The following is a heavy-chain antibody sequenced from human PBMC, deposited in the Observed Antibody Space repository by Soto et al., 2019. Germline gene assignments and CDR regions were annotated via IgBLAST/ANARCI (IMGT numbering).Heavy chain of an antibody. D-gene: IGHD1-26*01. V-gene: IGHV3-7*01. Sequence: EVQLVESGGGLVQPGGSLRLSCAASGFTFSSYWMSWVRQAPGKGLEWVANIKQDGSEKYYVDSVKGRFTISRDNAKNSLYLQMNSLRAEDTAVYYCARDHNSGSYFYYYYGMDVWGQGTTVTVSS. CDR2: IKQDGSEK. CDR3: ARDHNSGSYFYYYYGMDV. J-gene: IGHJ6*02. CDR1: GFTFSSYW.